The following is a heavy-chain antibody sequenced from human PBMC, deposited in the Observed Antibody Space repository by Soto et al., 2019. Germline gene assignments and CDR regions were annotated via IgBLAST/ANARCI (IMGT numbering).Heavy chain of an antibody. V-gene: IGHV4-59*01. CDR3: ARDLANSKQYYLDY. CDR1: GASISSYY. D-gene: IGHD4-4*01. Sequence: ETLSLTGPVSGASISSYYWSWIRQPPGKGLEWIVYIYYSGSTNYNPSLKSRVTISVDTSKNPFSLKLSSVTAADTDVDYCARDLANSKQYYLDYWGQGTLVIVYS. J-gene: IGHJ4*02. CDR2: IYYSGST.